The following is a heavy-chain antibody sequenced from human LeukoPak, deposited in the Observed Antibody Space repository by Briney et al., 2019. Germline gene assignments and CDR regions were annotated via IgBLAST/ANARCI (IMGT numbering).Heavy chain of an antibody. CDR1: GFTFSDHY. CDR2: TRNKANSYTT. CDR3: ARASSGYGN. Sequence: TGGSLRLSCAASGFTFSDHYMDWVRQAPGKGLEWVGRTRNKANSYTTEYAASVKGRFTISRDDSKNSLYLQMNSLKTEDTAVYYCARASSGYGNWGQGTLVTVSS. V-gene: IGHV3-72*01. J-gene: IGHJ4*02. D-gene: IGHD3-22*01.